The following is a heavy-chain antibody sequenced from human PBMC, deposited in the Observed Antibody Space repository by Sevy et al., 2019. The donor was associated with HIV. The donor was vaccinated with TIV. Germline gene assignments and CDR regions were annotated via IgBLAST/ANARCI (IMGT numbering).Heavy chain of an antibody. J-gene: IGHJ5*02. V-gene: IGHV3-53*01. D-gene: IGHD2-15*01. CDR3: ARGYCGGGSCTAFDP. Sequence: GGSLRLSCAASGFSISNNYTAWVRQAPGKGLEWVSVMYSGGSPYYADSVKGRFALSRDMSKNTVYLQMNSLRAEDTAVYYCARGYCGGGSCTAFDPWGLGTLVTVSS. CDR2: MYSGGSP. CDR1: GFSISNNY.